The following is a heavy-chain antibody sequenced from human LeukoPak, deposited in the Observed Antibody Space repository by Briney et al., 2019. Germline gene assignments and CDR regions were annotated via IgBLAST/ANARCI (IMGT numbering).Heavy chain of an antibody. CDR1: GFTFSSYA. V-gene: IGHV3-74*01. CDR2: INSDGSST. D-gene: IGHD5-18*01. CDR3: ARDGDTNYFDY. J-gene: IGHJ4*02. Sequence: PGGSLRLSCAASGFTFSSYAMSWVRQAPGKGLEWVSRINSDGSSTSYADSVKGRFTISRDNAKNTLYLQMNSLRAEDTAVYYCARDGDTNYFDYWGQGTLVTVSS.